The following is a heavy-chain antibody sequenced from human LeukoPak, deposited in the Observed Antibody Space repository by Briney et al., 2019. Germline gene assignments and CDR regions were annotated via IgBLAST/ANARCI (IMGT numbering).Heavy chain of an antibody. Sequence: PGGSLRLSCAASGFTFSNSWMSWVRQAPGKGLEWVAKLNEDGSEKYYVDSVKGRFTISRDNSRNTLCLQMNSLRAEDTAIYYCAKDDYSYYAMDVWGRGTTVTVSS. J-gene: IGHJ6*02. CDR2: LNEDGSEK. CDR3: AKDDYSYYAMDV. CDR1: GFTFSNSW. V-gene: IGHV3-7*03.